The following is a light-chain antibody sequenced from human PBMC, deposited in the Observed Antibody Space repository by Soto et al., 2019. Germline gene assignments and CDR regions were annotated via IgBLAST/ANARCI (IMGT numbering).Light chain of an antibody. J-gene: IGKJ1*01. Sequence: EIVMTQSPATLSVSPGERATLSCRASQSVSRNLAWYQQKPGQAPRLLIYGASTRATGIPARFSGSGSGTEFTLTISRLQSEDFAIYYCQHYNNWPPWTFGQGTKVEIK. CDR3: QHYNNWPPWT. V-gene: IGKV3-15*01. CDR1: QSVSRN. CDR2: GAS.